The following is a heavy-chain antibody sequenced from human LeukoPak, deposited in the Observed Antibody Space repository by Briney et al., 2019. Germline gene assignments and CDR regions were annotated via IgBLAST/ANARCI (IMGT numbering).Heavy chain of an antibody. CDR1: GGSISSSNW. CDR3: ARGYYYDSLGY. D-gene: IGHD3-22*01. J-gene: IGHJ4*02. Sequence: SGTLSLTCAVSGGSISSSNWWSWVRQPPGKGLEWIGYIYYSGSTYYNPSLKSRVTISVDTSKNQFPLKLSSVTAADTAVYYCARGYYYDSLGYWGQGTLVTVSS. V-gene: IGHV4-4*02. CDR2: IYYSGST.